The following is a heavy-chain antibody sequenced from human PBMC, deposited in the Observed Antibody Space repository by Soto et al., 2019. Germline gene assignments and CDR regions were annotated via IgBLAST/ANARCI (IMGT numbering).Heavy chain of an antibody. J-gene: IGHJ4*02. CDR3: AKYGSRWGDY. V-gene: IGHV3-23*01. D-gene: IGHD3-10*01. CDR2: ISGSGGST. Sequence: EVQLLESGGGLVQPGGSLRLSCAASGFPFSSYAMSWVRQAPGKGLEWVSAISGSGGSTYYADSVKGRFTMARDNSKNTMYLQMNSLRAGDTAVYYWAKYGSRWGDYRGQGTLGTVSS. CDR1: GFPFSSYA.